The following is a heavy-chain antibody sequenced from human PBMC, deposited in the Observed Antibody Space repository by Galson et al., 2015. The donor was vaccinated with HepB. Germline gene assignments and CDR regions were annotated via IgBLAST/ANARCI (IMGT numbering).Heavy chain of an antibody. CDR2: INPNSGGT. Sequence: QSGAEVKKPGASVKVSCKASGYTFTGYYMHWVRQAPGQGLEWMGWINPNSGGTNYAQKFQGRVTMTRDTSISTAYMELSRLRSDDTAVYYCARARIYCSSTSCYQAAYYYYGMDVWGQGTTVTVSS. J-gene: IGHJ6*02. CDR3: ARARIYCSSTSCYQAAYYYYGMDV. V-gene: IGHV1-2*02. D-gene: IGHD2-2*01. CDR1: GYTFTGYY.